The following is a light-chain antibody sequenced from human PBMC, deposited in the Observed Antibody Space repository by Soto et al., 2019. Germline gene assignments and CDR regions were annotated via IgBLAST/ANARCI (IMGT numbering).Light chain of an antibody. J-gene: IGKJ1*01. CDR1: QTLSTY. CDR3: QQRYNWPLT. Sequence: EIVLTQSPATLSLSPGDRATLSCRASQTLSTYVAWYHQKPGQAPRLLIYDASNRATGIPARFSGSGSGADFTLTISSLEPEDFAVYYCQQRYNWPLTFGQGTKVEI. CDR2: DAS. V-gene: IGKV3-11*01.